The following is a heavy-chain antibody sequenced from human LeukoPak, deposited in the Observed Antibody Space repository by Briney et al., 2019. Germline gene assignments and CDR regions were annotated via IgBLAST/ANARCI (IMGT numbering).Heavy chain of an antibody. CDR2: ISTGSNHI. J-gene: IGHJ4*02. D-gene: IGHD3-22*01. CDR1: GFIFSTYN. Sequence: GGSLRLSCAASGFIFSTYNMNWVRQASGKGLEWVSSISTGSNHIFYADSVKGRFTISRENAKNSLYLQMNSLRAEDTAVYYCASRDSGGYCFDYWGQGTLVTVSS. CDR3: ASRDSGGYCFDY. V-gene: IGHV3-21*06.